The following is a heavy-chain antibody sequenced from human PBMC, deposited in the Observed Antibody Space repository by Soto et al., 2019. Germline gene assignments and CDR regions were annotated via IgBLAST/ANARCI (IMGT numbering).Heavy chain of an antibody. CDR2: INPNSGGT. D-gene: IGHD7-27*01. CDR1: GYTFTGYY. J-gene: IGHJ3*02. Sequence: ASVKVSCKASGYTFTGYYMHWVRQAPGQGLEWMGWINPNSGGTNYAQKFQGWVTMTRDTSISTAYMELSRLRSDDTAVYYCARGAPLSGDRTSRDAFDIWGQGTMVTVSS. CDR3: ARGAPLSGDRTSRDAFDI. V-gene: IGHV1-2*04.